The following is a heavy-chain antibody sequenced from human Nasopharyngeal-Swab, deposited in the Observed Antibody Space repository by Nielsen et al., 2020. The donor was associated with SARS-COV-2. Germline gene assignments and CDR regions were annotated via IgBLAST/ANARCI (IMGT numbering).Heavy chain of an antibody. CDR3: ARYSQNLRCWDY. Sequence: ASVNVSCKASGYTFTSYYMHWVRQAPGQGLEWMGIINPSGGSTSYAQEFQGRFTMTRDTSTSTVYIELSSLRSEDTADDYCARYSQNLRCWDYWGQGTLVSVSS. V-gene: IGHV1-46*01. D-gene: IGHD4-17*01. CDR2: INPSGGST. J-gene: IGHJ4*02. CDR1: GYTFTSYY.